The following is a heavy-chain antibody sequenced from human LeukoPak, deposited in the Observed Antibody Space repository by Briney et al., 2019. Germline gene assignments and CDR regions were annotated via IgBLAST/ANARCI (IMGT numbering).Heavy chain of an antibody. V-gene: IGHV3-23*01. J-gene: IGHJ4*02. D-gene: IGHD3-22*01. CDR2: ISGSGGST. CDR1: GFTFSTYA. CDR3: ARIGLDSSGYGIDY. Sequence: GGSLRLSCAASGFTFSTYAMSWVRQAPGKGLEWVSAISGSGGSTYYADSVKGRFTVSRDNSKNTLYLQMNSLRAEDTAVYYSARIGLDSSGYGIDYWGQGTLITVSS.